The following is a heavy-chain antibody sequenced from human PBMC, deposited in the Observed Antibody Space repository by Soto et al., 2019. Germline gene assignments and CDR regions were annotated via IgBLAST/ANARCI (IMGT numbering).Heavy chain of an antibody. Sequence: PGGSLRLSCAASGFTFSSYGMHWVSQAPGKGLEWVAVIWYDGSNKYYADSVKGRFTISRDNSKNTLYLQMNSLGAEDTAVYYCARDHYDILTGYYYWGYFDYWGQGTLVTVSS. J-gene: IGHJ4*02. CDR2: IWYDGSNK. D-gene: IGHD3-9*01. CDR3: ARDHYDILTGYYYWGYFDY. CDR1: GFTFSSYG. V-gene: IGHV3-33*01.